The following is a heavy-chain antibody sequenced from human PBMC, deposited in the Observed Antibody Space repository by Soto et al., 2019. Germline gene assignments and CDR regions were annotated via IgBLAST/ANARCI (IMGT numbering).Heavy chain of an antibody. V-gene: IGHV3-30-3*01. CDR1: GFTFSSYA. Sequence: QVQLVESGEGVVQPGRSLRLSCAASGFTFSSYAMHWVRQAPGKGLEWVAVISYDGSNKYYADSVKGRFTISRDNSKNTLYLQMNSLRAEDTAVYYCARGGSTPDYFDYWGQGTLVTVSS. CDR3: ARGGSTPDYFDY. CDR2: ISYDGSNK. J-gene: IGHJ4*02.